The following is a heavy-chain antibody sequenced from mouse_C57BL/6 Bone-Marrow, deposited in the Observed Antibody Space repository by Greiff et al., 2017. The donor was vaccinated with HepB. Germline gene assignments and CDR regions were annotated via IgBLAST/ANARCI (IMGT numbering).Heavy chain of an antibody. CDR1: GYTFTSYW. D-gene: IGHD1-1*01. CDR2: IDPSDSYT. Sequence: VQLQQPGAELVMPGASVKLSCKASGYTFTSYWMHWVKQRPGQGLEWIGEIDPSDSYTNYNQKFKGKSTLTVDKSSSTAYMQLSSLTSEAAAVYYCARIYGSSHWYFDVWGTGTTVTVSS. V-gene: IGHV1-69*01. CDR3: ARIYGSSHWYFDV. J-gene: IGHJ1*03.